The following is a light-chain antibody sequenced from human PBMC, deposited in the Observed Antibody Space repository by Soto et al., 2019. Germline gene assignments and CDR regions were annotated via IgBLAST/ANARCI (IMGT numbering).Light chain of an antibody. V-gene: IGKV1-5*03. Sequence: DIQMTQSPSTLSASVGDRVTITCRASQNINRWLAWYQQKPGKAPNLLIHKASTLEPGVPSRFSGSASGTEFTLIISSLQPDDFASYFCLQYNVYTLTFGGGTKVEIK. CDR3: LQYNVYTLT. J-gene: IGKJ4*01. CDR1: QNINRW. CDR2: KAS.